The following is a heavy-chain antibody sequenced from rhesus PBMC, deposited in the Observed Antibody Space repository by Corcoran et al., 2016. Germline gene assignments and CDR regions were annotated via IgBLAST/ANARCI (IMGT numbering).Heavy chain of an antibody. CDR2: IYGSGGST. Sequence: QVQLQESGPGLVKPSETLSLTCAVSGGSISSNYWSWIRQPPGKGLEWIGRIYGSGGSTDYNPSLKGRVTISTDTSKNQFSLKLSSVTAADTAVYYCARNSYSGSYYHWYFDLWGPGTPITISS. J-gene: IGHJ2*01. V-gene: IGHV4-160*01. CDR3: ARNSYSGSYYHWYFDL. D-gene: IGHD3-16*01. CDR1: GGSISSNY.